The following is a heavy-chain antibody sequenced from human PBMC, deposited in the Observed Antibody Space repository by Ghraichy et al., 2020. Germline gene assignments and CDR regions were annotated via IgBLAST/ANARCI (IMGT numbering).Heavy chain of an antibody. Sequence: LSLTCAASGFTFSDYDMNWVRQAPGRGLEWVSYISRSSSHRYFADSVKGRFTISRDNAQNSLYLQMNSLRAEHTAVYYCAREAAGVDFRVFDYWGQGTLVTVSS. CDR1: GFTFSDYD. CDR3: AREAAGVDFRVFDY. J-gene: IGHJ4*02. D-gene: IGHD5-12*01. V-gene: IGHV3-21*04. CDR2: ISRSSSHR.